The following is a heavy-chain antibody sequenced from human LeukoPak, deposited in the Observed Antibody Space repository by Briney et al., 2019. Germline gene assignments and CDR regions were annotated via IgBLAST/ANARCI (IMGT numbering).Heavy chain of an antibody. J-gene: IGHJ4*02. CDR2: INWNGGST. CDR3: ARMYSSGWYVDY. D-gene: IGHD6-19*01. CDR1: GFTFDDYG. V-gene: IGHV3-20*04. Sequence: GGSLRLSCAASGFTFDDYGMSWVRQAPGKGLEWVSGINWNGGSTGYAGSVKGRFTISRDNAKNSLYLQMNSLRAEDTALYYCARMYSSGWYVDYWGQGTLVTVSS.